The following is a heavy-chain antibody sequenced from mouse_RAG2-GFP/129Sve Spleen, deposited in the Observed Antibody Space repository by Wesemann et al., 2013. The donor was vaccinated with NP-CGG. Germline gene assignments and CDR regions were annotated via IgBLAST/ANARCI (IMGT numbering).Heavy chain of an antibody. J-gene: IGHJ2*01. Sequence: NGATSYNQKFKGKATFTVDTSSSTAYMQFNSLTSEDSAVYYCARSGGYYLDYWGQGTTLTVSS. CDR3: ARSGGYYLDY. V-gene: IGHV1S34*01. D-gene: IGHD1-1*02. CDR2: NGAT.